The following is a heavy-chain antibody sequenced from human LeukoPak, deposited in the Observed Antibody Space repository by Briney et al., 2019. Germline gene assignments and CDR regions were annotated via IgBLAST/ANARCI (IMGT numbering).Heavy chain of an antibody. CDR2: IDWDDDK. D-gene: IGHD3-10*01. J-gene: IGHJ5*02. CDR3: ARYNYYGSGSYYNPQGWFDP. V-gene: IGHV2-70*11. CDR1: GFSLSTSGMC. Sequence: SGPALVKPTQTLTLTCTFSGFSLSTSGMCVSWIRQPPGKALEWLARIDWDDDKYYSTSLKTRLTISKDTSKNQVVLTMTNMDPVDTATYYCARYNYYGSGSYYNPQGWFDPWGREPWSPSPQ.